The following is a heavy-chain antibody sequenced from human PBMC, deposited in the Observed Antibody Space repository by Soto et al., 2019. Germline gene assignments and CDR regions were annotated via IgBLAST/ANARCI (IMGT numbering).Heavy chain of an antibody. J-gene: IGHJ5*02. CDR3: ASADSLAADGTT. V-gene: IGHV1-69*02. Sequence: QVQLVQSGAEVKKPGSSVKVSCKASGGTFSSYTSSWVRQAPGQGLEWMGRIIPTLGIANYAQKFQGRVTITADKSTSTAYMELSRLRSEDTAVYYCASADSLAADGTTWGQGTLVTVSS. D-gene: IGHD6-13*01. CDR1: GGTFSSYT. CDR2: IIPTLGIA.